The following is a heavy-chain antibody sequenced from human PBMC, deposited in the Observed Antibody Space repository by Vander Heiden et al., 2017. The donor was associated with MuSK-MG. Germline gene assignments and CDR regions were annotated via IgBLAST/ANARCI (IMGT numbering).Heavy chain of an antibody. D-gene: IGHD6-19*01. J-gene: IGHJ4*02. CDR2: ISWNSGSI. V-gene: IGHV3-9*01. CDR3: AKVSSGWYGKYYFDY. CDR1: GFPFDDYA. Sequence: EVQLVESGGGLVQPGRSLRLSCAASGFPFDDYAMHWVRQAPGKGLEWVSGISWNSGSIGYADSVKGRFTISRDNAKNSLYLQMNSLRAEDTALYYCAKVSSGWYGKYYFDYWGQGTLVTVSS.